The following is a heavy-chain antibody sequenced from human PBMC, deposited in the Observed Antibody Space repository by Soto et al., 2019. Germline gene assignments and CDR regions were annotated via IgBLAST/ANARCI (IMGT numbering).Heavy chain of an antibody. D-gene: IGHD3-3*01. CDR3: ARTDYTQDVWYHTYDV. V-gene: IGHV5-51*01. CDR1: YYTFAAYC. Sequence: GESLKLSCKVFYYTFAAYCSGCVLQMPGKGLELMGGNNPRDSGVTFSTTFEGQVTISADKSINTAFLQWRSLKASDTAMYYCARTDYTQDVWYHTYDVWGQGTMVTVSS. CDR2: NNPRDSGV. J-gene: IGHJ3*01.